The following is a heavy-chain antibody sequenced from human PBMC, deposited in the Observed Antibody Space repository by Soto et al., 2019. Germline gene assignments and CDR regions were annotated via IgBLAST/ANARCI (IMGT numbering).Heavy chain of an antibody. Sequence: PGGSLRLSCAASGFTFSSYAMHWVRQAPGKGLEWVAVISYDGSNKYYADSVKGRFTISRDNSKNTLYLQMNSLRAEDTAVYYCASFNSLRFDYWGQGTLVTVSS. CDR1: GFTFSSYA. V-gene: IGHV3-30-3*01. CDR3: ASFNSLRFDY. D-gene: IGHD4-17*01. CDR2: ISYDGSNK. J-gene: IGHJ4*02.